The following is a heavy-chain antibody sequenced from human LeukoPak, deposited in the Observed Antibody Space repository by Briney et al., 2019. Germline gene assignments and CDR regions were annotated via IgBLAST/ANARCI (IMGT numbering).Heavy chain of an antibody. CDR1: GFTFDDCA. V-gene: IGHV3-9*01. D-gene: IGHD3-16*01. CDR3: ARGEWYFDY. J-gene: IGHJ4*02. Sequence: PGRSLRLSCAASGFTFDDCAMHWVRQAPGKGLEWVSGISWNSGSIGYADSVKGRFTISRDNAKNSLYLQMNSLRAEDTALYYCARGEWYFDYWGQGTLVTVSS. CDR2: ISWNSGSI.